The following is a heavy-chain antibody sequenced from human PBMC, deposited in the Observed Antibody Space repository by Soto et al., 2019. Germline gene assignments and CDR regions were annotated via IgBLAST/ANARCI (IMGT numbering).Heavy chain of an antibody. J-gene: IGHJ4*02. CDR2: IYSSGST. D-gene: IGHD5-18*01. Sequence: TSETLSLTCTVSGDSVSSDNYYWTWIRQPPGKGLELFGYIYSSGSTNYNPSLKSRVTISLHTFSNQCSLKLTSVTAADTAVYYCARDIRGYSRAFDYWGQGTLVTVSS. CDR3: ARDIRGYSRAFDY. V-gene: IGHV4-61*01. CDR1: GDSVSSDNYY.